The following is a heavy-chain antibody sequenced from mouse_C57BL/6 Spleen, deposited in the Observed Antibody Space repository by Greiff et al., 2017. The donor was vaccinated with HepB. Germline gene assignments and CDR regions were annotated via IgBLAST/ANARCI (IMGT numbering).Heavy chain of an antibody. CDR3: ARRDYSNYKFAY. CDR1: GYTFTSYW. V-gene: IGHV1-61*01. Sequence: QVQLQQPGAELVRPGSSVKLSCKASGYTFTSYWMDWVKQRPGQGLECIGNIYPSDSETHYNQKFKDKATLTVDKSSSTAYMQLSSLTSEDSAVYYCARRDYSNYKFAYWGQGTLVTVSA. CDR2: IYPSDSET. J-gene: IGHJ3*01. D-gene: IGHD2-5*01.